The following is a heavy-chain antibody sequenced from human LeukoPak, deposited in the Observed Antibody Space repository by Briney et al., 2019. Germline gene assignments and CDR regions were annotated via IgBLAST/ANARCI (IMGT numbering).Heavy chain of an antibody. V-gene: IGHV4-59*01. CDR2: IYYSGST. D-gene: IGHD2-2*01. Sequence: KPSETLSLTCTVSGDSISSYYRSSIRQPPPKGREWIGYIYYSGSTNYNPHLKSRVTISVDTSKNQFSLKLSSVIAADTAVYYCAVMGYCCSTSCPNAGYLDLWGRGTLVTVSS. CDR1: GDSISSYY. CDR3: AVMGYCCSTSCPNAGYLDL. J-gene: IGHJ2*01.